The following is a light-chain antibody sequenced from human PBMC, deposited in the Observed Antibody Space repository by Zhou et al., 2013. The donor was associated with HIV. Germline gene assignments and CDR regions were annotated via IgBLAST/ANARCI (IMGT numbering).Light chain of an antibody. CDR1: SSDAGGYNY. V-gene: IGLV2-8*01. Sequence: QSALTQPPSASGSPGQSVTISCTGTSSDAGGYNYVSWYQQHPGKAPKLIIYEVSKRPSGVPDRFSGSKSGNTASLTVSGLQAEDESDYYCGSYAGSSIWIFGGGTKVT. J-gene: IGLJ2*01. CDR3: GSYAGSSIWI. CDR2: EVS.